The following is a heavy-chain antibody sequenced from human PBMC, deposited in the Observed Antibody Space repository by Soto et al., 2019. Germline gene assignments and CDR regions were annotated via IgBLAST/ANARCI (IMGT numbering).Heavy chain of an antibody. J-gene: IGHJ6*02. V-gene: IGHV3-53*04. D-gene: IGHD3-22*01. CDR3: AGDPYYDSSGYLASYGMDV. CDR2: IYSGGST. Sequence: EVQLVESGGGLVQPGGSLRLSCAASGFTVSSNYMSWVRQAPGKGLEWVSVIYSGGSTYYADSVKGRFTISRHNSKNTLYLQMNSLRAEDTAVYYCAGDPYYDSSGYLASYGMDVWGQGTTVTVSS. CDR1: GFTVSSNY.